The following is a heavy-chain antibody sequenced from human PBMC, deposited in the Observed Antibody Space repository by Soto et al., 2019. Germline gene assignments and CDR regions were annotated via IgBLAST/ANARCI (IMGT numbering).Heavy chain of an antibody. Sequence: GESLKISCKASGYSFSSYWIGWVRQIPGKGLEWMGIIFPDDSETRYSPSFQGKVSISVDKSITTAYLQWSSLKASDTAMYYCARRLYDTSGYRYFDPWGQGTLVTVSS. V-gene: IGHV5-51*01. J-gene: IGHJ4*02. CDR2: IFPDDSET. D-gene: IGHD3-22*01. CDR1: GYSFSSYW. CDR3: ARRLYDTSGYRYFDP.